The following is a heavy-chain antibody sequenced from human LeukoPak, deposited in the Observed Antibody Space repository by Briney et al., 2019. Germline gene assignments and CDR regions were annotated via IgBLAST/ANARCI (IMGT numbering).Heavy chain of an antibody. CDR3: ARHGSVRSPLGP. V-gene: IGHV4-4*09. J-gene: IGHJ5*02. D-gene: IGHD3-10*01. Sequence: SETLSPTCTVSSDSISTYYWSWIRQPPGKGLEWIGYIYSSVSTNYNPSLKSRVTISVDTSKNQVSLKLSSVTAAVTAVYCCARHGSVRSPLGPWGQGTLITVSS. CDR1: SDSISTYY. CDR2: IYSSVST.